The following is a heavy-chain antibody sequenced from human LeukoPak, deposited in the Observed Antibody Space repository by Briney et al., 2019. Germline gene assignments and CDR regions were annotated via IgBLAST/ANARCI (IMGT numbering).Heavy chain of an antibody. D-gene: IGHD3-10*01. J-gene: IGHJ4*02. V-gene: IGHV4-34*01. CDR2: INHSGST. Sequence: SETLSLTCAVYGGSFSGYYWSWIRQPPGKGLEWIGEINHSGSTNYNPSLKSRVTISVDTSKNQFPLKLSSVTAADTAVYYCARARGSGSYYSSHYFDYWGQGTLVTVSS. CDR1: GGSFSGYY. CDR3: ARARGSGSYYSSHYFDY.